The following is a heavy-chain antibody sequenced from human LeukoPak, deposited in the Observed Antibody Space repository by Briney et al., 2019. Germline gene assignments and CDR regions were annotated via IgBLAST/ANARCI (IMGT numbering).Heavy chain of an antibody. CDR1: GGSISSYY. Sequence: PSETLSLTCTVPGGSISSYYWSWIRQPPGKGLEWIGYIYYSGSTNYNPSLKSRVTISVDTSKNQFSLKLSSVTAADTAVYYCARTYYDYVWGSSPPYYYYYYYMDVWGKGTTVTVSS. J-gene: IGHJ6*03. V-gene: IGHV4-59*01. CDR3: ARTYYDYVWGSSPPYYYYYYYMDV. D-gene: IGHD3-16*01. CDR2: IYYSGST.